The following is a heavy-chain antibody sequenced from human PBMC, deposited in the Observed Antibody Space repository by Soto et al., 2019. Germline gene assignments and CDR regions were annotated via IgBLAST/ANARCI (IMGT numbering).Heavy chain of an antibody. CDR1: GYSISSAHS. CDR3: ARDEDYGGNLCYYGMDV. J-gene: IGHJ6*02. D-gene: IGHD4-17*01. CDR2: IYHSGST. Sequence: PSETLSLTCAVSGYSISSAHSYRWNPQPPGKGMESIVRIYHSGSTYYNPSLKSRVTMSVETSKNQFSLKLSSVTAADTAVYYCARDEDYGGNLCYYGMDVWGQGTTFTVSS. V-gene: IGHV4-38-2*02.